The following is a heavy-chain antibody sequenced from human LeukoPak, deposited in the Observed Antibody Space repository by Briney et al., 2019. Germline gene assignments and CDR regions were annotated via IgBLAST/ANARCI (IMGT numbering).Heavy chain of an antibody. D-gene: IGHD3-22*01. CDR1: GYTVSSYD. V-gene: IGHV1-8*01. CDR3: VTSICCYDPSGYYPFDD. Sequence: ASVKVSCKASGYTVSSYDMNWVRQATGQGLEWVGWMNPGSGNTGYAQKLEGRVTMTRNTAINTAYMELSSLRTEDTAVYYCVTSICCYDPSGYYPFDDWNEAPSVTVSS. J-gene: IGHJ4*01. CDR2: MNPGSGNT.